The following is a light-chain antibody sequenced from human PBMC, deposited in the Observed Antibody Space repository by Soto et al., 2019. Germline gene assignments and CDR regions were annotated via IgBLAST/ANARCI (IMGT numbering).Light chain of an antibody. CDR2: AAS. Sequence: DIQMTQSPSSLSASVGDRVTITCRASQSISSYLNWYQQKPGKAPKLLIYAASSLQSGVPSRFSGSGPGTDFTLTISSLQPEDFATYYCQHYYSTRFTFGQGTKVEIK. CDR1: QSISSY. CDR3: QHYYSTRFT. V-gene: IGKV1-39*01. J-gene: IGKJ1*01.